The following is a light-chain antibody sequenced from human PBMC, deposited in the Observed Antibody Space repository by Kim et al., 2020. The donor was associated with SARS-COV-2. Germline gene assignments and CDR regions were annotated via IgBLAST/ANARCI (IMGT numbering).Light chain of an antibody. Sequence: LSPGESATLSCRASQSVSSYLAWYQQKPGQAPRLLIYDASNRATGIPARFSGSGSGTDFTLTISSLEPEDFAVYYCQQRSNWPLTFGGGTNVDIK. CDR2: DAS. CDR3: QQRSNWPLT. J-gene: IGKJ4*01. CDR1: QSVSSY. V-gene: IGKV3-11*01.